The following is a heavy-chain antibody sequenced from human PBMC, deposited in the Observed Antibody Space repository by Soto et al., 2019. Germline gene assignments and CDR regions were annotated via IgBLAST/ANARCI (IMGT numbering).Heavy chain of an antibody. CDR2: INHSGST. Sequence: SETLSLTCAVYGGSFSGYYWSWIRQPPGKGLEWIGEINHSGSTNYNPSLKSRVTISVDTSKNQFSLKLSSVTAADTAVYYCARKAQFFKSGIKSRWFYPWGKGTLVTVSS. CDR1: GGSFSGYY. V-gene: IGHV4-34*01. J-gene: IGHJ5*02. D-gene: IGHD3-3*01. CDR3: ARKAQFFKSGIKSRWFYP.